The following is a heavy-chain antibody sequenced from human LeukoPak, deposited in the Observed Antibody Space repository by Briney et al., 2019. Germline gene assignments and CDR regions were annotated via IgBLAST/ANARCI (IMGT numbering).Heavy chain of an antibody. V-gene: IGHV3-30*02. Sequence: PGGSLRLSCAASGFTFSSYGMHWVRQAPGKGLEWVAFIRYDGSNKYYADSVKGRFTISRDNSKNTLYPQMNSLRAEDTAVYYCAKPWLGPHEGVSFDYWGQGTLVTVSS. CDR1: GFTFSSYG. J-gene: IGHJ4*02. D-gene: IGHD6-19*01. CDR3: AKPWLGPHEGVSFDY. CDR2: IRYDGSNK.